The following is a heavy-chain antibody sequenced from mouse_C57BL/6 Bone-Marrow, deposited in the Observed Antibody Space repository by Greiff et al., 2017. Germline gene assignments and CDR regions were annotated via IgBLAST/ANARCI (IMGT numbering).Heavy chain of an antibody. CDR2: INSDGGST. D-gene: IGHD2-3*01. Sequence: EVKVVESGGGLVQPGESLKLSCESNEYEFPSHDMSWVRKTPEKRLELVAAINSDGGSTYYPDSVKGRFTISRDSAKNNLYLQMSSLKSEDTAIYYCESRREDGYWDPFAYWGQGTLVTVYA. V-gene: IGHV5-2*03. CDR3: ESRREDGYWDPFAY. CDR1: EYEFPSHD. J-gene: IGHJ3*01.